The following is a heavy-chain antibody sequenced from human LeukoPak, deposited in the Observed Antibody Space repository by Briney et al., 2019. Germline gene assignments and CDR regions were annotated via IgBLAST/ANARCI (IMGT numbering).Heavy chain of an antibody. CDR1: GGSISSYY. Sequence: KTSETLSLTCTVSGGSISSYYWSWIRQPPGKGLEWIGYIYYSGNTNYNPSLKSRVTISLDTSKNQFSPRLNSVTAADTAVYYCARGYSNGWYYFDYWGQGTLVSVSS. CDR3: ARGYSNGWYYFDY. D-gene: IGHD6-19*01. V-gene: IGHV4-59*01. J-gene: IGHJ4*01. CDR2: IYYSGNT.